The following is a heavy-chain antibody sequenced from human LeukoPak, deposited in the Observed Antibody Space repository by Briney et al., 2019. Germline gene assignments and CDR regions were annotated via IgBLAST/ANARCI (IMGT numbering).Heavy chain of an antibody. CDR2: MSGSGDHI. Sequence: PGGSLRLSCAASGLSFSSQAMAWVRHAPGKGLEWVSGMSGSGDHIYYADSVKGRFTISRDNAKNSLYLQMNSLRAEDTAVYYCARDYFSRAALLGYFDLWGRGTLVTVSS. J-gene: IGHJ2*01. CDR1: GLSFSSQA. D-gene: IGHD2-15*01. V-gene: IGHV3-21*01. CDR3: ARDYFSRAALLGYFDL.